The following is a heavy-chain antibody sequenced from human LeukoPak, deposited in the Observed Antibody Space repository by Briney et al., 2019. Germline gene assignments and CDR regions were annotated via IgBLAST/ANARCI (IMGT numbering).Heavy chain of an antibody. CDR2: FDPEDGET. CDR1: GYTLTELS. CDR3: ASDILTGYYERFDY. V-gene: IGHV1-24*01. D-gene: IGHD3-9*01. J-gene: IGHJ4*02. Sequence: ASVKVSCKVSGYTLTELSMHWVRQAPGKGLEWMGGFDPEDGETIYAQKFQGRVTMTEDTSTDTAYMELSSLRSEDTAVYYCASDILTGYYERFDYWGQGTLVTVSS.